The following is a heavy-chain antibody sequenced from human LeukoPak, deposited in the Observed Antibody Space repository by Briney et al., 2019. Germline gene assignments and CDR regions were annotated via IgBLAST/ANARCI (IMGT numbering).Heavy chain of an antibody. CDR2: INHSGST. Sequence: PSETLSLTCAVYGGSFSGYYWSWIRQPPGKGLEWIGEINHSGSTNYNPSLKSRVTISVDTSKNQFSLKLSSVTAADTAVYYCARDLGIAVAGTRSYYYYGMDVWGQGTTVTVSS. J-gene: IGHJ6*02. V-gene: IGHV4-34*01. CDR3: ARDLGIAVAGTRSYYYYGMDV. CDR1: GGSFSGYY. D-gene: IGHD6-19*01.